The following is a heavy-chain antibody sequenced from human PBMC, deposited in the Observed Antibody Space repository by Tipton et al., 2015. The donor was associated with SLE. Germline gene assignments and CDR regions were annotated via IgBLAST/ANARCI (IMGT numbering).Heavy chain of an antibody. CDR3: SRFRGGRNLFDY. Sequence: TLSLTCNVSGDSVTSHYWTWIRQPPGKGLDWIGYMYYIGTPNYSSGSTNYNASLKSRVTISIDASGNQFSLKLNSVTAADTAVYYCSRFRGGRNLFDYWGQGIPVTVSS. D-gene: IGHD1-1*01. CDR2: MYYIGTPNYSSGST. J-gene: IGHJ4*02. CDR1: GDSVTSHY. V-gene: IGHV4-59*02.